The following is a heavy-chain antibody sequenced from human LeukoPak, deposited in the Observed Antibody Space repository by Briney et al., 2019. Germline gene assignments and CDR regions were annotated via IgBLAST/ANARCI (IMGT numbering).Heavy chain of an antibody. CDR2: IQYSGST. CDR3: ARYYDRSGYWSTPHFDY. V-gene: IGHV4-61*01. CDR1: GDSVSGISFY. J-gene: IGHJ4*02. Sequence: PSETLSLTFTVSGDSVSGISFYWSWIRQPPGKGLQYIGYIQYSGSTNYNPSLKSRVTISVDTSKNQFSLKLSSVTAADTAVYYCARYYDRSGYWSTPHFDYWGQGTLVTVSS. D-gene: IGHD3-22*01.